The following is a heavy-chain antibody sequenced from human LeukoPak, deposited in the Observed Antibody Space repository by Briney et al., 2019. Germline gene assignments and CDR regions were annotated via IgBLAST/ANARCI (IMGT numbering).Heavy chain of an antibody. J-gene: IGHJ4*02. CDR3: ARSLGMFDY. Sequence: SETLSLTCAVSGGSISSGGYSWSWIRQPPGKGLEWIGYIYHSGSTYYNPSLKSRVTISVDTSKNQFSLKLSSVTAADTAVYYCARSLGMFDYWGQGTLVTVSS. CDR1: GGSISSGGYS. V-gene: IGHV4-30-2*01. CDR2: IYHSGST.